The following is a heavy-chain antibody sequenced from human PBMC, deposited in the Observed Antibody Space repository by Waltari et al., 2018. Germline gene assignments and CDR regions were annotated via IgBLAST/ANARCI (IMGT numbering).Heavy chain of an antibody. V-gene: IGHV4-61*09. J-gene: IGHJ4*02. CDR2: IYTSGST. Sequence: QVQLQESGPGLVKPSQTLSLICTVSGGSISSGTYYWRWIRQPAGKGLEWIGYIYTSGSTNYNPSLKSRVTISVDTSKNQFSLKLSSVTAADTAVYYCASCSSWPPYYFDYWGQGTLVTVSS. CDR3: ASCSSWPPYYFDY. CDR1: GGSISSGTYY. D-gene: IGHD6-13*01.